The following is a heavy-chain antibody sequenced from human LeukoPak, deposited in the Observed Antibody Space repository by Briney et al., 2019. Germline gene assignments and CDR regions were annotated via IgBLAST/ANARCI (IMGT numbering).Heavy chain of an antibody. J-gene: IGHJ4*02. V-gene: IGHV4-39*01. D-gene: IGHD3/OR15-3a*01. Sequence: SETLSLTCTVSGFSISSSNSYWGWIRQPPGKGLEWIGSIYYSGNTYYNSSLKSQVSISIDTSKNRFLLKLTSVTAAATVSYYCARQTGSGLFILPGGEGTVVTVPS. CDR1: GFSISSSNSY. CDR2: IYYSGNT. CDR3: ARQTGSGLFILP.